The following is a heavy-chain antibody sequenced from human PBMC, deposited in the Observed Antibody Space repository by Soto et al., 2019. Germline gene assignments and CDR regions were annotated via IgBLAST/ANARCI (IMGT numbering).Heavy chain of an antibody. CDR2: ISRSSATV. CDR3: ARSYYYYMDV. CDR1: GFTFSTYN. Sequence: EVQLVESGGGLVQPGGSLRLSCAASGFTFSTYNINWVRQAPGKGLEWVSYISRSSATVYYADSVKGRFTISRDNVENSLSLQMDSLRVEDTAVYYCARSYYYYMDVWGKGTTVTVSS. J-gene: IGHJ6*03. V-gene: IGHV3-48*01.